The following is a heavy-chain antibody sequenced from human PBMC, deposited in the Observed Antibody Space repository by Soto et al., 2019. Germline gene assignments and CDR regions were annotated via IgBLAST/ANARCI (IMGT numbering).Heavy chain of an antibody. Sequence: QVQLQESGPGLVKPSETLSLTCTVSGGSVSSGSYYWSWIGQPPGKGLEWIGYIYYSGSTNYNPSLKSRVTISVDTSKNQFSLKLSSVTAADTAVYYCANYPTTVTSDYWGQGTLVTVSS. CDR1: GGSVSSGSYY. CDR3: ANYPTTVTSDY. CDR2: IYYSGST. J-gene: IGHJ4*02. V-gene: IGHV4-61*01. D-gene: IGHD4-17*01.